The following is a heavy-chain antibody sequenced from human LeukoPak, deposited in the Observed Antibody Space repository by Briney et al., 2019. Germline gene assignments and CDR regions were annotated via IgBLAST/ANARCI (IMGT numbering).Heavy chain of an antibody. J-gene: IGHJ5*02. CDR1: GGSFSGYY. D-gene: IGHD6-19*01. CDR2: INHSGST. Sequence: SETLSLTCAVYGGSFSGYYWSWIRQPPGKGLEWIGEINHSGSTNYNPSLKSRVTISVDTSKNQFSMKLSSVTAADTAVYYCARGLPAQWLDGGWFDPWGQGTLVTVSS. CDR3: ARGLPAQWLDGGWFDP. V-gene: IGHV4-34*01.